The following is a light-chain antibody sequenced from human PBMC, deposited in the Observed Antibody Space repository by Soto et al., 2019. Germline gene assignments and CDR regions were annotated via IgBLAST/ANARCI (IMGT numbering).Light chain of an antibody. J-gene: IGKJ1*01. Sequence: EIVLTQSPGTLSLSPGERATLSCRASQSVSSSYLAWYQQKPGQAPRLLIYGASSRATGIPDRFSGSGSGTDFTLTISRLAPEDFAVYYCQQYGSPWTFGQGTKVDIK. CDR2: GAS. V-gene: IGKV3-20*01. CDR1: QSVSSSY. CDR3: QQYGSPWT.